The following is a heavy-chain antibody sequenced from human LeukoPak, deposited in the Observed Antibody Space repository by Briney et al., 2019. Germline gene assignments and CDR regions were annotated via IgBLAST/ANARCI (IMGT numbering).Heavy chain of an antibody. V-gene: IGHV1-18*01. D-gene: IGHD6-19*01. Sequence: ASVKVSYKASGYTFTSYGISWVRQAPGQGLEWMGWISAYNGNTNYAQKLQGRVTMTTDTSTSTAYMELRSLRSDDTAVYYCARSRYSSGLNWFDPWGQGTLVTVSS. CDR3: ARSRYSSGLNWFDP. J-gene: IGHJ5*02. CDR2: ISAYNGNT. CDR1: GYTFTSYG.